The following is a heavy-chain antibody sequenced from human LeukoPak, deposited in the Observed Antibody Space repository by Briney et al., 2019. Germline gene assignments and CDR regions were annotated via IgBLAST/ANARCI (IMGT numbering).Heavy chain of an antibody. V-gene: IGHV3-30*02. CDR1: GFTFSSYG. Sequence: GGSLRLSCAASGFTFSSYGMHWVRQAPGKGLEWVAFIRYDGSNKYYADSVKGRFTISRDNAKNSLYLQMNSLRAEDTAVYYCARGEGSSCPNWGQGTLVTVSS. CDR2: IRYDGSNK. J-gene: IGHJ4*02. D-gene: IGHD6-13*01. CDR3: ARGEGSSCPN.